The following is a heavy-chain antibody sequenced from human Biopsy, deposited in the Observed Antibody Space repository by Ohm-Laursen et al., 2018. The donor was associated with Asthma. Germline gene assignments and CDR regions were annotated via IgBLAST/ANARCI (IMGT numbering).Heavy chain of an antibody. CDR2: IHYSGST. CDR3: AGFCSGGNCPDH. CDR1: GASITSSAYY. D-gene: IGHD2-15*01. V-gene: IGHV4-61*05. Sequence: GTLSLTCTVSGASITSSAYYWGWIRQPPGKGLEWIGNIHYSGSTYSNPSLKSRVTISVDTSKKQISLRLSSVIAADTAVYYCAGFCSGGNCPDHWGQGTLVTASS. J-gene: IGHJ4*02.